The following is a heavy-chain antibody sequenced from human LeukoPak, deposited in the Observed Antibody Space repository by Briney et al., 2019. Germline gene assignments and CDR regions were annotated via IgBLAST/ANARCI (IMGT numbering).Heavy chain of an antibody. CDR1: NYTYTDYG. V-gene: IGHV1-18*01. Sequence: ASVRVSCKASNYTYTDYGINWVRQAPGQGLEWVGWISAYNGHTYYAQKFQGRITMTTDTSTPTAHMELRSLRSDDTAVYYCARALAVTGRGPRDFDFWGQGTLVTVSS. CDR2: ISAYNGHT. CDR3: ARALAVTGRGPRDFDF. J-gene: IGHJ4*02. D-gene: IGHD6-19*01.